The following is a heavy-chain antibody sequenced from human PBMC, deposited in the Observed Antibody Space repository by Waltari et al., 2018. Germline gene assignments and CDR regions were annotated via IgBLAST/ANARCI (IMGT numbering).Heavy chain of an antibody. CDR3: ARHEGGGLNAL. V-gene: IGHV4-59*08. J-gene: IGHJ4*02. CDR2: IYYTGTT. D-gene: IGHD3-16*01. CDR1: GGSITSYY. Sequence: QVQLQESGPGLVKPSETLSLTCTVSGGSITSYYWSWFRQPPGKGLEWIGYIYYTGTTNYGPSLKSRVTMSVDTSKDQFSLKVTSVTAADTAMYYCARHEGGGLNALWGQGTLVTVSS.